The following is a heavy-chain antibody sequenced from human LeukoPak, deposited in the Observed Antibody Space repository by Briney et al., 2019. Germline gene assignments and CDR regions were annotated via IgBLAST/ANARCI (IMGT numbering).Heavy chain of an antibody. D-gene: IGHD5-12*01. J-gene: IGHJ6*02. V-gene: IGHV3-30*03. CDR1: GFTFSSYG. CDR3: ARDSGEYSGYDYVRPYYDYYYYGMDV. Sequence: GGSLRLSCAASGFTFSSYGMHWVRQAPGKGLEWVAVISNDRSNRYYVDSVEGRFTISRDNSKNTLYLQMNSLRAEDAAVYYCARDSGEYSGYDYVRPYYDYYYYGMDVWGQGTTVTVSS. CDR2: ISNDRSNR.